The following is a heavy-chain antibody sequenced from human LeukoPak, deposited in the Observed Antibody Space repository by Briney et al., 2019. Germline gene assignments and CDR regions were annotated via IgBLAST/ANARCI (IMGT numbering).Heavy chain of an antibody. D-gene: IGHD3-10*01. CDR1: GGSISSYY. CDR3: ARLMSYYYGSGSYYVGL. CDR2: IYYSGST. Sequence: SETLSLTCTVSGGSISSYYWGWIRQPPGKGLEWIGSIYYSGSTYYNPSLKSRVTISVDTSKNQFSLKLSSVTAADTAVYYCARLMSYYYGSGSYYVGLWGQGTLVTVSS. J-gene: IGHJ4*02. V-gene: IGHV4-39*01.